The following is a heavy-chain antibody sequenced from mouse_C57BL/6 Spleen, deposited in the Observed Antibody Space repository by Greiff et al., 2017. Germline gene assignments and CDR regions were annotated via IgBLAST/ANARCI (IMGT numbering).Heavy chain of an antibody. CDR2: IHPSDSDT. V-gene: IGHV1-74*01. J-gene: IGHJ2*01. CDR3: AIQEDPYYGSSYRLDY. CDR1: GYTFTSYW. D-gene: IGHD1-1*01. Sequence: VKLQQPGAELVKPGASVTVSCKASGYTFTSYWMHWVKQRPGQGLEWIGRIHPSDSDTNYNQKFKGKATLTVDKSSSTAYMQLSSLTSEDSAVYYCAIQEDPYYGSSYRLDYWGQGTTLTVSS.